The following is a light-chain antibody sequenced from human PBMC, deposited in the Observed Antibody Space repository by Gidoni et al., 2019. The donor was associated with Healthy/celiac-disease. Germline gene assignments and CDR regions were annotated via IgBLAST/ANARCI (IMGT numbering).Light chain of an antibody. J-gene: IGKJ1*01. CDR2: AAS. CDR3: QQLNSYPRT. CDR1: QGISSY. Sequence: DIQLTQSPSFLSASGGARVTITCRASQGISSYLAWYQQKPGKAPKLLIYAASTLQSGVPSRFSGSGSGTEFTLTISSLPPEDFATYYCQQLNSYPRTFGQGTKVEIK. V-gene: IGKV1-9*01.